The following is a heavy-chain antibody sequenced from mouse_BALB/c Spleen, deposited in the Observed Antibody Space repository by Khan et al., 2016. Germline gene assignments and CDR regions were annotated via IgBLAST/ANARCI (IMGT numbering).Heavy chain of an antibody. CDR2: ISYSGST. D-gene: IGHD1-2*01. V-gene: IGHV3-2*02. Sequence: QLEESGPGLVKPSQSLSLTCTVTGYSITSGYGWNWIRQSPGNKLEWMGYISYSGSTNYNPSLNSRISITRDTSNNQFFLQLNSVTTEDTATYYCARTARITYWGQGTMLTVSA. CDR1: GYSITSGYG. CDR3: ARTARITY. J-gene: IGHJ2*01.